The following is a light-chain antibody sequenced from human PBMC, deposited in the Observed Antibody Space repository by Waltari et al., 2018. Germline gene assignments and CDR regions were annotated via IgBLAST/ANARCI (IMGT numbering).Light chain of an antibody. CDR1: SPNIGSKT. J-gene: IGLJ3*02. V-gene: IGLV1-44*01. CDR2: TIN. CDR3: AAWDGNLNGNWV. Sequence: QSVLTQPPSLSGTPGQRVTISCSGTSPNIGSKTLHWYQRVPGAAPPLLTYTINPRPSGVPDRFSGSKSGTSASLAISGLQSEDEAEYFCAAWDGNLNGNWVFGGGTKLTVL.